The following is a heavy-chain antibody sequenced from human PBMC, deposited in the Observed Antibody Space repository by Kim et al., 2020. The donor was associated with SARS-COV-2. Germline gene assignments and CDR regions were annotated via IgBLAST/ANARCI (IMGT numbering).Heavy chain of an antibody. CDR1: GGSISSYY. J-gene: IGHJ4*02. CDR2: IYYSGST. CDR3: ARDSVVGARFDY. V-gene: IGHV4-59*01. D-gene: IGHD1-26*01. Sequence: SETLSLTCTVSGGSISSYYWSWIRQPPGKGLEWIGYIYYSGSTNYNPSLKSRVTISVDTSKNQFSLKLSSVTAADTAVYYCARDSVVGARFDYWGQGTLVTVSS.